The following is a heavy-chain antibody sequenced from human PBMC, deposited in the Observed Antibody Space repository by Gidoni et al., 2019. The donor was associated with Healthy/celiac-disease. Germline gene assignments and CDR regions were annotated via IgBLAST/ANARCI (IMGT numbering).Heavy chain of an antibody. Sequence: QVQLVESGGGLVKPGGSLRLFCAAFGFTFCDYYMSCVRQAPGKGLEWVSYISSIGSTIYYADSVKGRFTISRDNAKNSLYLQMNSLRAEDTAVYYCAREGARGRVTHFDYWGQGTLVTVSS. CDR2: ISSIGSTI. CDR1: GFTFCDYY. D-gene: IGHD2-21*02. V-gene: IGHV3-11*01. CDR3: AREGARGRVTHFDY. J-gene: IGHJ4*02.